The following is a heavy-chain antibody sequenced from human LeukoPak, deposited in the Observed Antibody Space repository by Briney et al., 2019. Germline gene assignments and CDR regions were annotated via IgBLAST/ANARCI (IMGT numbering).Heavy chain of an antibody. CDR1: GFTFSSYT. V-gene: IGHV3-23*01. CDR2: ISGSGGST. Sequence: GGSLRLSCAASGFTFSSYTMNWVRQAPGKGLEWVSAISGSGGSTYYADSVKGRFTISRDNSKNTLYLQMNSLRAEDTAVYYCAKVPGGGPLGTWYHYGMDVWGQGTTVTVSS. D-gene: IGHD7-27*01. J-gene: IGHJ6*02. CDR3: AKVPGGGPLGTWYHYGMDV.